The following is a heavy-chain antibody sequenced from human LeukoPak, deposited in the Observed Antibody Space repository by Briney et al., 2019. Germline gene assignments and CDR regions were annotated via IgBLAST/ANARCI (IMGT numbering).Heavy chain of an antibody. CDR1: GGSISSSNYY. J-gene: IGHJ4*02. Sequence: SETLSLTCTVSGGSISSSNYYRGWIRQPAGKGLEWIGRIYTSGSTNYSPSLKSRVTMSVDTSKNQFSLKLSSVAAADTAVYYCARGYSYGYMAYFDYWGQGTLVTVSS. V-gene: IGHV4-61*02. CDR2: IYTSGST. D-gene: IGHD5-18*01. CDR3: ARGYSYGYMAYFDY.